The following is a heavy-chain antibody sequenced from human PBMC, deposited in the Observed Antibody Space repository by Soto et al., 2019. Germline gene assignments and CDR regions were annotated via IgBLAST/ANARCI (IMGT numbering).Heavy chain of an antibody. CDR2: IYYSGST. Sequence: PSEALSLTCTVSGGSISSGGYYWSWIRQHPGKGLEWIGYIYYSGSTYYNPSLKSRVTISVDTSKNQFSLKLSSVTAADTAVYYCARSPQRFDAFDIWGQGTMVTVSS. CDR1: GGSISSGGYY. CDR3: ARSPQRFDAFDI. J-gene: IGHJ3*02. V-gene: IGHV4-31*03.